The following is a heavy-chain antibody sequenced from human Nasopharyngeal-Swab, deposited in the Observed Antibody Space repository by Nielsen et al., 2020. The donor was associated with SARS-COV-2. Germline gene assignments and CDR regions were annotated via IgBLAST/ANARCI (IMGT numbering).Heavy chain of an antibody. CDR3: AREDGLYSSGWYWGFDY. V-gene: IGHV1-2*06. CDR1: GYTFTANY. J-gene: IGHJ4*02. Sequence: ASVKVSCKASGYTFTANYLHWVRQAPGQGLEWMGRINPNSGGTNYAYKFQGRVTMTRDTSINTAYMGLSRLRSDDTAVYYCAREDGLYSSGWYWGFDYWGQGTLVTVSS. CDR2: INPNSGGT. D-gene: IGHD6-19*01.